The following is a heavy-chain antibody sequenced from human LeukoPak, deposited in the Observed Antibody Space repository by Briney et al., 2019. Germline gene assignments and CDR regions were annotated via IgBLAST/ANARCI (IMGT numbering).Heavy chain of an antibody. J-gene: IGHJ6*02. D-gene: IGHD3-10*01. Sequence: AGGSLRLSCAASGFTFSSYGMHWVRQAPGKGLEWVAVISYDGSNKYYAGSVKGRFTISRDNSKNTLYLQMNSLRAEDTAVYYCAKRSMVRGYYYGMDVWGQGTTVTVSS. CDR1: GFTFSSYG. V-gene: IGHV3-30*18. CDR3: AKRSMVRGYYYGMDV. CDR2: ISYDGSNK.